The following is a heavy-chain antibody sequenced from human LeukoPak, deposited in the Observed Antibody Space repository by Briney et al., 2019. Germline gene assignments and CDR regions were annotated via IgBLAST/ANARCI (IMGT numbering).Heavy chain of an antibody. CDR1: GFTFSNYA. CDR2: ISASGGTT. V-gene: IGHV3-23*01. Sequence: GGSLRLSCAASGFTFSNYAMSWVRQAPGKGLEWVSGISASGGTTDYADSVKGRFTISRDNSKNTLYLQMNSLRAEDTAVYYCATETYFRFEYWGQGTLVTVSS. J-gene: IGHJ4*02. D-gene: IGHD2/OR15-2a*01. CDR3: ATETYFRFEY.